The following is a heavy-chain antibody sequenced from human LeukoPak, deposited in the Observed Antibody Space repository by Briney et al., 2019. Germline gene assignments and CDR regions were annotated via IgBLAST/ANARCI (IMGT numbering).Heavy chain of an antibody. CDR2: ISSSSSTI. Sequence: GGSLRLSCAASGFTFSSYSMNWVRQAPGKGLEWVSYISSSSSTIYYADSVKGRFTISRDNAKNSLYLQMNSLRAEDTAVYYCARDRLYYYDSSGRFDYWGQGTLVTVSS. D-gene: IGHD3-22*01. J-gene: IGHJ4*02. V-gene: IGHV3-48*01. CDR3: ARDRLYYYDSSGRFDY. CDR1: GFTFSSYS.